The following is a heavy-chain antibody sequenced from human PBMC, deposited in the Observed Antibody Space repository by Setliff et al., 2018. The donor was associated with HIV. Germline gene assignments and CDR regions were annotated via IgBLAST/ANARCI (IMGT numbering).Heavy chain of an antibody. V-gene: IGHV1-69*13. Sequence: GASVKVSCKASGGTFSSYAISWVRQAPGQGLEWMGGIIPIFGTANYAQKFQGRVTITADESTSTAYMELSSLRSEDTALYYCASRRITMVRGVISNDYYYYYMDVWGKGTTVTVSS. CDR2: IIPIFGTA. CDR1: GGTFSSYA. D-gene: IGHD3-10*01. CDR3: ASRRITMVRGVISNDYYYYYMDV. J-gene: IGHJ6*03.